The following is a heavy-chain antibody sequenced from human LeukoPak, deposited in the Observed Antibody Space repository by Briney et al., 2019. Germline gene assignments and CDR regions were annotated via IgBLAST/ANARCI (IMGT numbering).Heavy chain of an antibody. CDR3: AREGGETDVALDI. CDR1: GYSISSGYY. V-gene: IGHV4-38-2*02. J-gene: IGHJ3*02. CDR2: IYHSGST. D-gene: IGHD2-21*01. Sequence: SETLSLTCTVSGYSISSGYYWGWIRQPPGKGLVWIGSIYHSGSTYYNPSLKSRVTISVDTSKNQFSLKLSSVTAADTAVYYCAREGGETDVALDIWGQGTMVTVSS.